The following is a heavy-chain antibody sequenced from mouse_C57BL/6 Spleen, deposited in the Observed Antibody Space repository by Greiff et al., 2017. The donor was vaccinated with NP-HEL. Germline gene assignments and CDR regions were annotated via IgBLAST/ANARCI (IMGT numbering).Heavy chain of an antibody. CDR1: GFTFSDAW. D-gene: IGHD1-1*01. Sequence: EVKVEESGGGLVQPGGSMKLSCAASGFTFSDAWMDWVRQSPEKGLEWVAEIRNKANNHATYYAESVKGRFTISRDDSKSSVYLQMNSLRAEDTGIYYCTSFITTVVGYYFDYWGQGTTLTVSS. V-gene: IGHV6-6*01. CDR2: IRNKANNHAT. J-gene: IGHJ2*01. CDR3: TSFITTVVGYYFDY.